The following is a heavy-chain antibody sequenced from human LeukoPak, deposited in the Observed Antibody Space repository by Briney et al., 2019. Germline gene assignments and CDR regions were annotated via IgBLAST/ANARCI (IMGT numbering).Heavy chain of an antibody. V-gene: IGHV3-23*01. J-gene: IGHJ4*02. CDR3: AKAASYCSGGTCWDY. Sequence: GGSLRLSCAVSGFTFSSNSMSWVRQTPGKGLDWVSHISGGGATIYYADSVKGRFTISRDNSKNTLHLQMNSLRVEDTAVYYCAKAASYCSGGTCWDYWGQGTLVTVSS. CDR2: ISGGGATI. D-gene: IGHD2-15*01. CDR1: GFTFSSNS.